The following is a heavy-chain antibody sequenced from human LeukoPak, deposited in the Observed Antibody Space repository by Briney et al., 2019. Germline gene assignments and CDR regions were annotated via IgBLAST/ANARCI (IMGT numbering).Heavy chain of an antibody. D-gene: IGHD3-16*01. J-gene: IGHJ3*02. V-gene: IGHV3-7*03. CDR2: IKQDGTEK. Sequence: GGSLRLSCVASGFTFSNFWMSWVRQAPGKGLEWVANIKQDGTEKYYVDSVKGRFTISRDNAKNSLYLQMNSLSTEDTALYYCAKDIKGGSAFDIWGQGTMVTVSS. CDR3: AKDIKGGSAFDI. CDR1: GFTFSNFW.